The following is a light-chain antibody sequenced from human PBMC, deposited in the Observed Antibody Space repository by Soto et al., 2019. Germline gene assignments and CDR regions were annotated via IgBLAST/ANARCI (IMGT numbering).Light chain of an antibody. CDR1: SSDVGGYNF. Sequence: QSALTQPASVSGSPGQSITISCTGTSSDVGGYNFVSWYQQHPGEAPKLMIYGVDYRPSGVSNRFSGSRSGNTASLTISGLQDEDEADYYCSSYSSSSTWVFGGGTKLTVL. CDR2: GVD. CDR3: SSYSSSSTWV. V-gene: IGLV2-14*01. J-gene: IGLJ3*02.